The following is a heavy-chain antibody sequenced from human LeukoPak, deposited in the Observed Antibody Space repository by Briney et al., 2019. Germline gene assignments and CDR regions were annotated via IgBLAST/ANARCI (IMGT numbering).Heavy chain of an antibody. Sequence: SVTVSCKASGGTFSSYAISWVRQAPGQGLEWMGGIIPIFGTANCAQKFQGRVTITTDESTSKAYMELSSLRSEDTAVYYCAREGSSAPDDAFDIWGQGTMVTVSS. J-gene: IGHJ3*02. CDR2: IIPIFGTA. CDR1: GGTFSSYA. D-gene: IGHD6-6*01. V-gene: IGHV1-69*05. CDR3: AREGSSAPDDAFDI.